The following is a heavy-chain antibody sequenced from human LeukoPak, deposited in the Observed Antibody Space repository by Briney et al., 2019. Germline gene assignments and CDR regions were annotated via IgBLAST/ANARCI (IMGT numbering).Heavy chain of an antibody. CDR1: GFTFSAYA. V-gene: IGHV3-23*01. CDR2: ITGSGDDT. Sequence: GGSLRLSCAASGFTFSAYAMSWVRQAPGKGLECVSAITGSGDDTYYADSVKGRFTISRDSSKNTLYLQMNSLRAEDTAVYYCAKYTPANYYGSGSTFDYWGQGALVTVSS. D-gene: IGHD3-10*01. J-gene: IGHJ4*02. CDR3: AKYTPANYYGSGSTFDY.